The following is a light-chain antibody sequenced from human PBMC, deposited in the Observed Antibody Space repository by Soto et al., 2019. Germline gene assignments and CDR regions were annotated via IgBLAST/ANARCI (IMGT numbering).Light chain of an antibody. Sequence: DIQMTQSPSSLSASVGDRVTITCRAGQNISTYLNWYQHKPGKAPKLLIYAASTFPSGVPSRFSGSGSGTDFTLTISSLQPEDFATYYCQQSYSAPYTFGQGTKLEIK. CDR1: QNISTY. CDR3: QQSYSAPYT. CDR2: AAS. J-gene: IGKJ2*01. V-gene: IGKV1-39*01.